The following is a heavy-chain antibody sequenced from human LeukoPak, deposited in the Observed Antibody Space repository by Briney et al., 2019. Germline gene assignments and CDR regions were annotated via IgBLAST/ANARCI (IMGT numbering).Heavy chain of an antibody. CDR3: ARDQGRSGWYLDYYYGMDV. D-gene: IGHD6-19*01. J-gene: IGHJ6*04. CDR1: GFTVSSNY. CDR2: IYSGGST. Sequence: GGSLRLSCAASGFTVSSNYMSWVRQAPGKGLEWVSVIYSGGSTYYADSVKGRFTISRDNSKNTLYLQMNSLRAEDTAVYYCARDQGRSGWYLDYYYGMDVWGKATTVTVSS. V-gene: IGHV3-53*01.